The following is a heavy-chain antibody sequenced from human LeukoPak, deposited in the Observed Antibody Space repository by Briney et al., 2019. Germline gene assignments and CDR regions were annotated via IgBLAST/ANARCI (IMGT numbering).Heavy chain of an antibody. Sequence: GGSLRLSCAASGFIFSSYWMHWVRQAPGKGPVWVSRINSDGSSTSYADSVKGRFTISRDNAKNTLYLQMNSLRAEDTAVYYCAKLLSGYCSRTSCLNWFDPWGQGTLVTVSS. V-gene: IGHV3-74*01. CDR2: INSDGSST. J-gene: IGHJ5*02. CDR1: GFIFSSYW. CDR3: AKLLSGYCSRTSCLNWFDP. D-gene: IGHD2-2*01.